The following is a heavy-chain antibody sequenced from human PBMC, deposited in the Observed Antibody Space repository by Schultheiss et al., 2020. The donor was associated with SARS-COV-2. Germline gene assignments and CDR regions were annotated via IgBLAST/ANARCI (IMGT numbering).Heavy chain of an antibody. J-gene: IGHJ4*02. CDR1: GFIFSDSP. Sequence: GGSLRLSCAASGFIFSDSPIHWVRQASGRGLEWLGLVRNKAYKYATAYTASVKGRFTISRDESKNTAYLQMNSLKTEDTAVYYCTPMTTVTNWGQGTLVTVSS. V-gene: IGHV3-73*01. D-gene: IGHD4-17*01. CDR3: TPMTTVTN. CDR2: VRNKAYKYAT.